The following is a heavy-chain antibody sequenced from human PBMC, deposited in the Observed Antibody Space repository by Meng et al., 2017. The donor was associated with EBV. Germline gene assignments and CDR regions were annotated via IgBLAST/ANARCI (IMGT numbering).Heavy chain of an antibody. J-gene: IGHJ4*02. V-gene: IGHV3-11*01. CDR3: ARGSGRWTFDY. D-gene: IGHD1-26*01. CDR1: GFIFSDSY. CDR2: ISNSGTTI. Sequence: VYVVQFGGDVVKPGGSLRLSCAASGFIFSDSYMSWIRQTPGKGLEWISYISNSGTTIKYADSVKGRFTISRDNAKNSLYLQMNSLRADDTAVYYCARGSGRWTFDYWGQGTLVTVSS.